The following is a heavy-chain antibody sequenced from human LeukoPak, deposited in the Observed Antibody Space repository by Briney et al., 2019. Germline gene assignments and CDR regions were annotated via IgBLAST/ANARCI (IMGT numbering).Heavy chain of an antibody. CDR2: ISSSSSYI. CDR3: AREVAAAYYLKN. J-gene: IGHJ4*02. Sequence: GGSLRLSCAASGFTFSSYSMMWVRQAPGKGLEWVSYISSSSSYIYYADSVKGRFTISRDNAQNSLYLQMNSLRVEDTAVYYCAREVAAAYYLKNWGQGILVTVSS. CDR1: GFTFSSYS. D-gene: IGHD2-2*01. V-gene: IGHV3-21*05.